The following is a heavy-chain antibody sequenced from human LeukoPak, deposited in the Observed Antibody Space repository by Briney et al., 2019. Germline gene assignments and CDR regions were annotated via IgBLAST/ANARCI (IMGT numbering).Heavy chain of an antibody. Sequence: SETLSLTCTVSGGSISSYYWSWIRQPAGKGLEWIGRIYTSGSTNYNPSLKSRVTISVDTSKNQFSLKLSSVTAADTAVYYCARGDYGSGSYYKKSWFDPWGQGTLVTVSS. V-gene: IGHV4-4*07. J-gene: IGHJ5*02. CDR2: IYTSGST. CDR3: ARGDYGSGSYYKKSWFDP. CDR1: GGSISSYY. D-gene: IGHD3-10*01.